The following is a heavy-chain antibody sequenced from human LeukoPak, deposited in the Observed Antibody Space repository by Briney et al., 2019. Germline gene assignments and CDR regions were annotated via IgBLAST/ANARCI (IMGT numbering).Heavy chain of an antibody. V-gene: IGHV3-23*01. CDR3: AKGSSGYFVDL. J-gene: IGHJ5*02. CDR1: GFIFNNYG. CDR2: ISNDGGGT. Sequence: GGSLRLSCATSGFIFNNYGLIWVRQAPGKGLEWVSAISNDGGGTMYADFVKGRFTISRDNSKNTLFLQTNSLRAEDTALYYCAKGSSGYFVDLWGQGTLVTVSS. D-gene: IGHD3-22*01.